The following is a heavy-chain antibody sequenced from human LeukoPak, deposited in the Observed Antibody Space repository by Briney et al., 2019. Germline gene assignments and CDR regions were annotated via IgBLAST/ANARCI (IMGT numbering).Heavy chain of an antibody. CDR1: GYSISNGYC. Sequence: SETLSLTCSASGYSISNGYCWGWIRQPPGKGLEWIGSIYHSGATYYNPSLKSRVTISVDTSKNQFSLKLNSVTAADTAVYYCARFPHYYDSSNSYVRFYLDYWGQGSLITVSS. CDR3: ARFPHYYDSSNSYVRFYLDY. D-gene: IGHD3-22*01. J-gene: IGHJ4*02. V-gene: IGHV4-38-2*02. CDR2: IYHSGAT.